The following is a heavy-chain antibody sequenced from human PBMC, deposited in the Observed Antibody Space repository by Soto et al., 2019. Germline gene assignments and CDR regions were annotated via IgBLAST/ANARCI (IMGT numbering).Heavy chain of an antibody. CDR1: GFTFDDYA. J-gene: IGHJ6*02. Sequence: QTGGSLRLSCAASGFTFDDYAMHWVRQAPGKGLEWVSGISWNSGSIGYADSVKGRFTISRDNAKNSLYLQTNSLRAEDTALYYCAKGREYSSSLGGMDVWGQGTTVTVSS. CDR3: AKGREYSSSLGGMDV. V-gene: IGHV3-9*01. CDR2: ISWNSGSI. D-gene: IGHD6-6*01.